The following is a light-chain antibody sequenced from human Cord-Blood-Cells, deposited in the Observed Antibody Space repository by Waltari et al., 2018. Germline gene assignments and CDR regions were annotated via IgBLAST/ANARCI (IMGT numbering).Light chain of an antibody. J-gene: IGKJ4*01. CDR1: QGISSY. Sequence: DIQLTQSPSFLSASVGDRVTITCRASQGISSYLAWYQQQPGKAPKLLNYAASTLQSGVPSRFSCSGSGTEFTLTISSLQPEDFATYYCQQLNSFGGGTKVEIK. V-gene: IGKV1-9*01. CDR2: AAS. CDR3: QQLNS.